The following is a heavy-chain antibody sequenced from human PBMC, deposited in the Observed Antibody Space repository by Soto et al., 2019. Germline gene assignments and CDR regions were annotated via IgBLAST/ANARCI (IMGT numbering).Heavy chain of an antibody. CDR3: ARVGSSGPLGGDACDI. Sequence: AASVKVSCKASGYSFTGYNVHWVRQAPGQGLEWRGWINPYSGGTNYAQKFQGRVTMTRDTSISTGYMELSRLRSDDTAVYYCARVGSSGPLGGDACDIWGQGRMVTVSS. CDR1: GYSFTGYN. D-gene: IGHD6-19*01. CDR2: INPYSGGT. V-gene: IGHV1-2*02. J-gene: IGHJ3*02.